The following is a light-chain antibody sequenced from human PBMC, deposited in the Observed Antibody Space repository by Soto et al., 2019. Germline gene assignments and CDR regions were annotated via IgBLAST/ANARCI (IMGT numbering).Light chain of an antibody. CDR2: EVT. J-gene: IGLJ3*02. CDR1: SSDVGGYNY. CDR3: SSYAASNNFYFV. Sequence: QSALTQPPSASGSPGQSVTISCTGTSSDVGGYNYVSWYQQYPARAPKLMIYEVTKRPSGVPDRFSGSKSGNTASLTVSGLQAEVEADYYCSSYAASNNFYFVFGGGTKLTVL. V-gene: IGLV2-8*01.